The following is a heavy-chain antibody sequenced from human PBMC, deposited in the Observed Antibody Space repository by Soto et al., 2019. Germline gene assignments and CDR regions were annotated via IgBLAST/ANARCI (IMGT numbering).Heavy chain of an antibody. Sequence: GASVKVSCKASGYTFTSYDINWVRQATGQGLEWMGWMNPNSGNTGYAQKFQGRVTMTRNTSISTAYMELSSLRSEDTAVYYCARGVYCISTSCWNSYYGMDVWGQGTTVTVSS. V-gene: IGHV1-8*01. J-gene: IGHJ6*02. CDR2: MNPNSGNT. D-gene: IGHD2-2*01. CDR3: ARGVYCISTSCWNSYYGMDV. CDR1: GYTFTSYD.